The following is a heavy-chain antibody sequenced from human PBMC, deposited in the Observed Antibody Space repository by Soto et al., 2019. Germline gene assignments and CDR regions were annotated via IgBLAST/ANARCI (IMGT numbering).Heavy chain of an antibody. CDR1: GGNFNNDA. Sequence: VPLVQSGGEVKNPGSSVKDSCKASGGNFNNDAINWVRQAPGPGLEWLGGIIPISEITDYAQKFQGSVILTAYKSTGTDDMELSSLRLEDTALYSCARGDSGDCHSYYYGMAVWGQVTTVTVSS. V-gene: IGHV1-69*17. D-gene: IGHD4-17*01. J-gene: IGHJ6*02. CDR3: ARGDSGDCHSYYYGMAV. CDR2: IIPISEIT.